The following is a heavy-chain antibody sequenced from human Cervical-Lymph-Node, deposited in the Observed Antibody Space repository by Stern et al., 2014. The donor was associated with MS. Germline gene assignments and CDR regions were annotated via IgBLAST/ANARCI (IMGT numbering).Heavy chain of an antibody. V-gene: IGHV1-46*03. Sequence: QVQLVESGAEAKKPGASVKVSCKASGYTFISYYMNWVRQAPGQGLEWMGIINPSDNNTFYAQKFQGSVTMNRDTSPSTAYMELSSLRSEDTAVYFCAREADGMDVWGQGTTVTVSS. J-gene: IGHJ6*02. CDR2: INPSDNNT. CDR3: AREADGMDV. CDR1: GYTFISYY.